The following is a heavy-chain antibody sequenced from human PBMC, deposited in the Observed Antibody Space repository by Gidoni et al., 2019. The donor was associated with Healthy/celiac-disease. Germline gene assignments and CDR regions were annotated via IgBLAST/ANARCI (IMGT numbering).Heavy chain of an antibody. D-gene: IGHD5-12*01. CDR2: ISSSGSTI. CDR3: ARPQYSGYDYGGVDY. V-gene: IGHV3-11*01. Sequence: QVQLVESGGGLVKPGGSLRLSCADAGFTFSDYYMSWIRQAPGKGLDWVSYISSSGSTIYSADSVKGRFTISRDNAKNSLYLQMNSLRAEDTAVYYCARPQYSGYDYGGVDYWGQGTLVTVSS. J-gene: IGHJ4*02. CDR1: GFTFSDYY.